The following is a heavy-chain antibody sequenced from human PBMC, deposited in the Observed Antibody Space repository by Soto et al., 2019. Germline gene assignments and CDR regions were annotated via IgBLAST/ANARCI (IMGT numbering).Heavy chain of an antibody. J-gene: IGHJ6*02. CDR1: GFTFNSYS. Sequence: GGSLRLSCAVSGFTFNSYSMNWVRQAPGKGLEWVSSISSFSNYMYYTDSVKGRFTISRDNARNSLYLHMNSLRAEDTAVYYCVKDCLSMTCFHVWGRGTTVTVSS. V-gene: IGHV3-21*04. CDR2: ISSFSNYM. D-gene: IGHD3-22*01. CDR3: VKDCLSMTCFHV.